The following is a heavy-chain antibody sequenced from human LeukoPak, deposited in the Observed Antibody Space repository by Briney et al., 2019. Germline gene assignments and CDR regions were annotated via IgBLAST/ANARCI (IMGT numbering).Heavy chain of an antibody. J-gene: IGHJ4*02. V-gene: IGHV4-59*01. Sequence: SEALSLTCTVSGGSISSYYWGWIRQPPGKGLEWIGYIYYSGSTNSNPSLKSRVTISVDTSKNQFSLKLNSVTAADTAVYYCARHIKSGYSRSWSSFDYWGQGTLVTVSS. CDR1: GGSISSYY. CDR3: ARHIKSGYSRSWSSFDY. CDR2: IYYSGST. D-gene: IGHD6-13*01.